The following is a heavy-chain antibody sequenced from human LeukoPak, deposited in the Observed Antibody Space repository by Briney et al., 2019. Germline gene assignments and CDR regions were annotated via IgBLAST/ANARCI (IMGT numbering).Heavy chain of an antibody. D-gene: IGHD4-11*01. CDR1: GGSISSSSYY. V-gene: IGHV4-39*07. Sequence: SETLSLTCTVSGGSISSSSYYWGWIREPPGKGLEWIGSIFYSGSTYYNPSLKTLAIISVDTSKNQVSLELSSLTTADTAVYYCARDPTVTPAEDYWGQGTLVTVSS. J-gene: IGHJ4*02. CDR2: IFYSGST. CDR3: ARDPTVTPAEDY.